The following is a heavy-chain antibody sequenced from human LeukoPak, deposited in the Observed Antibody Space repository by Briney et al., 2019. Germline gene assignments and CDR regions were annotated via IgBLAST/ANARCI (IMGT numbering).Heavy chain of an antibody. D-gene: IGHD3-9*01. Sequence: SETLSLTCTVSGASISTYYWSWIRQPPGKGLEWIAYIYYSGSTNYNPSPKSRVTISVDTSKNQISLKLSSVTAADTAVYYCARFSNNYDILTGYPMYYFDYWGQGTLVTVSS. CDR3: ARFSNNYDILTGYPMYYFDY. J-gene: IGHJ4*02. CDR2: IYYSGST. V-gene: IGHV4-59*01. CDR1: GASISTYY.